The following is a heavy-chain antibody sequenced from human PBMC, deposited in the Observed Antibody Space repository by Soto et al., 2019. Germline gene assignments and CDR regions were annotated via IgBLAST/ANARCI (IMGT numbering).Heavy chain of an antibody. V-gene: IGHV3-23*01. D-gene: IGHD4-17*01. Sequence: QLLESGGGLVQPGGSLSLSCAATEFTIRNYAIAWVRQAPGKGLEWVSVISAGGGPTYYADSVKGRFSISRDDSKNTLYLQMNSLRPEGTAVYYCATDPTTTARGYFDFWGQGTLVTVSS. CDR3: ATDPTTTARGYFDF. CDR2: ISAGGGPT. CDR1: EFTIRNYA. J-gene: IGHJ4*02.